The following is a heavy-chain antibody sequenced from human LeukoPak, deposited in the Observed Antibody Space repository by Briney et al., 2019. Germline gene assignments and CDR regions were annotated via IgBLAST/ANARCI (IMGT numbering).Heavy chain of an antibody. CDR2: INKDGSEK. J-gene: IGHJ4*02. CDR1: GMNNYW. Sequence: GESLRLSCIGSGMNNYWMTWVRQAPGKGLESVANINKDGSEKYYLDSVKGRITISRDNIKNSVFLHINSLRAEDTGIYYCATDLNWVSHWGQGTLVTVSS. CDR3: ATDLNWVSH. V-gene: IGHV3-7*01. D-gene: IGHD3-16*01.